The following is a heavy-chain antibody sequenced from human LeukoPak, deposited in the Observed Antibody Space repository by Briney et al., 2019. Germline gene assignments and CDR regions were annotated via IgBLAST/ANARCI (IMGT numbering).Heavy chain of an antibody. Sequence: GGSLRLSCAASGFTFDDYAMHWVRQAPGKGLEWVPGISWNSGSIGYADSVKGRFTIPRDNAKNSLYLQMNSLRAEDTAVYYCARGGLDYWGQGTLVTVSS. CDR2: ISWNSGSI. CDR1: GFTFDDYA. CDR3: ARGGLDY. J-gene: IGHJ4*02. V-gene: IGHV3-9*01.